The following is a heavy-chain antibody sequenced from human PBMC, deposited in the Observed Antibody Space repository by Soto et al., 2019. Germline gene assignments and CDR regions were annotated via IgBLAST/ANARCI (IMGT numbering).Heavy chain of an antibody. CDR1: GFTFSGFG. J-gene: IGHJ6*02. CDR2: ISEDAETD. CDR3: TKAPFRRPYYFYGMDV. V-gene: IGHV3-30*18. Sequence: PGGSLRLSCIASGFTFSGFGMHWVRQGPGKGLEWLAVISEDAETDFHADSVKGRFTVSRDNFKETLYLQMNSLTTDDSGVYFCTKAPFRRPYYFYGMDVWGQGPTVTVSS. D-gene: IGHD3-16*01.